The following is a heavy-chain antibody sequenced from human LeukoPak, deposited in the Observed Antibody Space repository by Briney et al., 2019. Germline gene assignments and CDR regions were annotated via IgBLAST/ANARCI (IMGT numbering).Heavy chain of an antibody. CDR3: ARDGAPTFPDF. V-gene: IGHV4-4*07. CDR2: IYGSGSA. J-gene: IGHJ4*02. D-gene: IGHD1-26*01. Sequence: SETLSLTCTVSGGSISGYYWSWTRQSAGKGLEWIARIYGSGSADYNSLFNGRVTMSLDTSKNQFYLELTSVTAADTAVYYCARDGAPTFPDFRGQGTLVTVSS. CDR1: GGSISGYY.